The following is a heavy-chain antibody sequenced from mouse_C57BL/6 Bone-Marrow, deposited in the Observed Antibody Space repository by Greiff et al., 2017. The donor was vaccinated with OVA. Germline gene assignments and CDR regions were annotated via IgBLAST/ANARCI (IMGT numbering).Heavy chain of an antibody. CDR3: ARVKTSYCCLEGDYFDY. V-gene: IGHV5-9*01. CDR1: GFTFSSYT. D-gene: IGHD2-10*01. CDR2: ISGGGGNT. J-gene: IGHJ2*01. Sequence: EVQRVESGGGLVKPGGSLKLSCAASGFTFSSYTMSWVRQTPEQRLEWVATISGGGGNTYYPDSVKGRFTISRDNAKNTLYLQMSSLRSEDTALYYCARVKTSYCCLEGDYFDYWGQGTTLTVSS.